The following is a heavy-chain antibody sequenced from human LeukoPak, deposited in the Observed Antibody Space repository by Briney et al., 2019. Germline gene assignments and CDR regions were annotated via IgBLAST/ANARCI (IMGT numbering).Heavy chain of an antibody. CDR2: ISGSGGST. D-gene: IGHD3-22*01. J-gene: IGHJ4*02. Sequence: GGSLRLSCAASGFTFSSYAMSWVRQAPGKGLEWVSAISGSGGSTYYADSVKGRFTISRDNSKNTLYLQMNSLRAEDTAVYYCAKTSSYDSSGYKRGYFDYWGQGTLVTVSS. CDR1: GFTFSSYA. CDR3: AKTSSYDSSGYKRGYFDY. V-gene: IGHV3-23*01.